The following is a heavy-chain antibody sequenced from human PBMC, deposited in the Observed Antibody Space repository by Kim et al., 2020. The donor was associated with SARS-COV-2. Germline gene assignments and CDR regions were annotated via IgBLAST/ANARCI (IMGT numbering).Heavy chain of an antibody. J-gene: IGHJ4*02. CDR3: AKANPYSSSWNFDY. V-gene: IGHV3-23*01. D-gene: IGHD6-13*01. Sequence: ADSVKGRFTISRDNSKNTLYLQMNSLRAEDTAVYYCAKANPYSSSWNFDYWGQGTLVTVSS.